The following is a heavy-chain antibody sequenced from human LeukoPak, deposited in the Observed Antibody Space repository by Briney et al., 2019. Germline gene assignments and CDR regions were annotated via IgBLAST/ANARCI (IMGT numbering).Heavy chain of an antibody. CDR3: AREATVIGTCDY. CDR2: INHSGST. V-gene: IGHV4-34*01. CDR1: GFTLSSYA. Sequence: GSLRLSWAAPGFTLSSYAMHWIPPAPGKGLEWIGEINHSGSTNYNPALKSRVTISVDTSKNRFSLRLSSVTAADTAVYYCAREATVIGTCDYWGQGTLVTVSS. J-gene: IGHJ4*02. D-gene: IGHD4-17*01.